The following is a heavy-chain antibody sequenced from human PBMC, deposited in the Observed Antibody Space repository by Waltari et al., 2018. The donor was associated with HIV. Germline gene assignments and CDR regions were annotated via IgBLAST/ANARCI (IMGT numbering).Heavy chain of an antibody. D-gene: IGHD6-19*01. CDR2: INHSGTT. V-gene: IGHV4-34*02. CDR3: ARHRFTRGNSAWYFLY. CDR1: GGSFSNYY. J-gene: IGHJ4*02. Sequence: QVRLQQWGAGLLKPSETLSLTCAVYGGSFSNYYWTWIRQTPEEGLEWIGEINHSGTTDNNPSLKSRLTMSIDTSKNQFSLKLNSVTAADTAVYYCARHRFTRGNSAWYFLYWGQGTHVTVSS.